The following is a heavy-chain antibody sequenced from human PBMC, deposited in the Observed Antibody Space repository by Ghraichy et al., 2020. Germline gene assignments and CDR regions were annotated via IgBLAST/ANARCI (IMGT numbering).Heavy chain of an antibody. D-gene: IGHD2-15*01. J-gene: IGHJ6*02. V-gene: IGHV3-21*01. Sequence: GGSLRLSCAASGFTFSSYSMNWVRQAPGKGLEWVSSISSSSSYIYYADSVKGRFTISRDNAKNSLYLQMNSLRAEDTAVYYCARGSVEVVAARTVDYYYGMDVWGQGTTVTVSS. CDR1: GFTFSSYS. CDR2: ISSSSSYI. CDR3: ARGSVEVVAARTVDYYYGMDV.